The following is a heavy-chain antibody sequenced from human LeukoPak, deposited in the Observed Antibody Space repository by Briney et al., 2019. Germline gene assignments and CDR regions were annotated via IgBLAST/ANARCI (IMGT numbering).Heavy chain of an antibody. CDR3: ARDGAPYGSGSYYNDY. J-gene: IGHJ4*02. Sequence: ASVKVSCKASGGTFSSYAISWVRQAPGQGLEWMGRIIPFLGIANYAQKFQGRVTITADKSTSTAYMELSSLRSEDTAVYYCARDGAPYGSGSYYNDYWGQGTLVTVSS. CDR1: GGTFSSYA. V-gene: IGHV1-69*04. D-gene: IGHD3-10*01. CDR2: IIPFLGIA.